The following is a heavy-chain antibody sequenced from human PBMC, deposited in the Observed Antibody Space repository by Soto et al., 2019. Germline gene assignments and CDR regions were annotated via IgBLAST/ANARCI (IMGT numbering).Heavy chain of an antibody. Sequence: GGSLRLSCAASGVIFSSYAINWVRQAPGKGLEWVSYISGSGTTIYYADSVKGRFTISRDNAKSSLYLQMNSLRAEDTAVYYCTTDTMYYDILTGYYNVLGKYNWFDPWGPGTLVTVSS. V-gene: IGHV3-48*04. J-gene: IGHJ5*02. D-gene: IGHD3-9*01. CDR1: GVIFSSYA. CDR2: ISGSGTTI. CDR3: TTDTMYYDILTGYYNVLGKYNWFDP.